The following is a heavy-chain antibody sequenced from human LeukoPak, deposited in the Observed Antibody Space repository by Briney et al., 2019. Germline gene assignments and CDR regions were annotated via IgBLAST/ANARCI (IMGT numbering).Heavy chain of an antibody. Sequence: PGGSLRLSCAASGFTFSSYAMSWVRQAPGKGLEWVSAISGSGGSTYYADSVKGRFTISRDNSKNTLYLQMNSLRAEDTAVYYCAKDQGYCTNGVCLTFDYWGQGTLVTVSS. J-gene: IGHJ4*02. D-gene: IGHD2-8*01. CDR3: AKDQGYCTNGVCLTFDY. V-gene: IGHV3-23*01. CDR2: ISGSGGST. CDR1: GFTFSSYA.